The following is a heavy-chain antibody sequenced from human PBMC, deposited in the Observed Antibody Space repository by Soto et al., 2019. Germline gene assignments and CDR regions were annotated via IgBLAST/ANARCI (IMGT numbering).Heavy chain of an antibody. V-gene: IGHV1-69*18. CDR1: GGTFNTDS. Sequence: QVQLVQSGAEVKKPGSSVKVSCRASGGTFNTDSICWVRQAPGQGLEWMGRITPIFGLTLYAQKFQGRVAIGGDESTSTVCLELGSLRSEDTAVYYCAREAGTNDGGFEPWGQGSLVRVSS. CDR2: ITPIFGLT. D-gene: IGHD1-7*01. CDR3: AREAGTNDGGFEP. J-gene: IGHJ5*02.